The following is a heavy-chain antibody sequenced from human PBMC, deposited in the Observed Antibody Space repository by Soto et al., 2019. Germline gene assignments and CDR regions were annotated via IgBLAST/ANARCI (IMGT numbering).Heavy chain of an antibody. CDR1: GFSLSTSGMC. Sequence: SGPTLVNPTQTLTLTCTFSGFSLSTSGMCVSWIRQPPGKALEWLARIDWDDDKYYSTSLKTRLTISKDTSKNQVVLTMTNMDPVDTATYYCARMTLAGAGKPQIDYWGQGTLVTVSS. V-gene: IGHV2-70*11. D-gene: IGHD6-19*01. CDR3: ARMTLAGAGKPQIDY. CDR2: IDWDDDK. J-gene: IGHJ4*02.